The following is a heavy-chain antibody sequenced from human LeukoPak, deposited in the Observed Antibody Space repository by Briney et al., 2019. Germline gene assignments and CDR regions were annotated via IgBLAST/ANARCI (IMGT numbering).Heavy chain of an antibody. CDR2: INPNSGGT. J-gene: IGHJ6*04. D-gene: IGHD2-2*01. CDR1: GYTFTSYY. CDR3: ARLVDIVVGPSVDV. V-gene: IGHV1-2*02. Sequence: ASVKVSCKPSGYTFTSYYMHWVRQAPGQGLEWMGWINPNSGGTNYTQKFQGRVTMTRDTSISTAYMKLSRLRSDDTAVYYCARLVDIVVGPSVDVRGKGTTVTVSS.